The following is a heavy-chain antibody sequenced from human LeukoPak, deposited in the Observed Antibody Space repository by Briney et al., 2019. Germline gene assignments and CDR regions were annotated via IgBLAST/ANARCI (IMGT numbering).Heavy chain of an antibody. V-gene: IGHV3-30*04. D-gene: IGHD6-6*01. CDR1: GFTFSSYA. CDR3: ARVVTPSKRIAARPPSAFDI. CDR2: ISYDGSNK. J-gene: IGHJ3*02. Sequence: QTGGSLRLSCAASGFTFSSYAMHWVRQAPGKGLEWVAVISYDGSNKYYADSVKGRFTISRDNSKNTLYLQMNSLRAEDTAVYYCARVVTPSKRIAARPPSAFDIWGQGTMVTVSS.